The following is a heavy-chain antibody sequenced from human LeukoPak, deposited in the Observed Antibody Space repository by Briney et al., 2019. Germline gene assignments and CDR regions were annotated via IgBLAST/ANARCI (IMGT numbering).Heavy chain of an antibody. CDR3: ARHRYSGSDTQGFDS. D-gene: IGHD5-12*01. CDR2: VYPSNSRA. V-gene: IGHV5-51*01. CDR1: GYRFTEYW. J-gene: IGHJ4*02. Sequence: GESLKISCKGSGYRFTEYWIAWWGQMPGEGLEWMGIVYPSNSRASYSPSFQGHVTISADTYISTAYLQWSSLEASDTAMYFCARHRYSGSDTQGFDSWGQGTLVTVSS.